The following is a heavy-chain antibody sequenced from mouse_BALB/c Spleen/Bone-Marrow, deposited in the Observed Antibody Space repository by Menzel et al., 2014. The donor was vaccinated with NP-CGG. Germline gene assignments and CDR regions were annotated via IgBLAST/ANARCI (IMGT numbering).Heavy chain of an antibody. Sequence: DVKLVESGGGLVKPGGSLKLSCAASGFTFSSYAMSWVRQTPEKRLEWVASISSGGSTYYPDSVKGRFTISRDNARNILYLQMSSLRSEDTAMYYCARGGGWLLSFDYWGQGTTLTVSS. D-gene: IGHD2-3*01. CDR2: ISSGGST. CDR3: ARGGGWLLSFDY. J-gene: IGHJ2*01. CDR1: GFTFSSYA. V-gene: IGHV5-6-5*01.